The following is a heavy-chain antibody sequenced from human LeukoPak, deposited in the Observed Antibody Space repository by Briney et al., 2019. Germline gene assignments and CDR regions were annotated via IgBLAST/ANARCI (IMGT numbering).Heavy chain of an antibody. V-gene: IGHV3-23*01. CDR1: GFTFSSYA. J-gene: IGHJ4*02. CDR2: ISGSGGST. Sequence: GGSLRLSCAASGFTFSSYAMSWVRQAPGKGLEWVSAISGSGGSTYYADSVKGRFTISRDNSKNTLYLQMNSLRAEDTAVYYCAPGGDQRGYSGYEVFDYWGQGTLVTVSS. D-gene: IGHD5-12*01. CDR3: APGGDQRGYSGYEVFDY.